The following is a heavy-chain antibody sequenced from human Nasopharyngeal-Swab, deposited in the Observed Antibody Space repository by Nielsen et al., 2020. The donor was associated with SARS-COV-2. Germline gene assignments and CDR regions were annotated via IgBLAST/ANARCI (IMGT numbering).Heavy chain of an antibody. CDR3: ASGLNWFPFDY. CDR2: IYCSGST. D-gene: IGHD3-9*01. J-gene: IGHJ4*02. V-gene: IGHV4-59*01. Sequence: WIRQPPGKGLEWIGYIYCSGSTNYNPSLKSRVTISVDTSKNQFSLKLSSVTAADTAVYYCASGLNWFPFDYWGQGTLVTVSS.